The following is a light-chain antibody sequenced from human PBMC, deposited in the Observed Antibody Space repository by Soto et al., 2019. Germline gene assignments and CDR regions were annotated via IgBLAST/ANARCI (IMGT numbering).Light chain of an antibody. CDR1: QSVSSW. CDR3: QQYNGNPLT. Sequence: DIQMTQSPSTLSASVGDRVTITCRASQSVSSWLAWYQQKPGKVPKRLIYKASTLESGVPSRFSGSGSGTEFTLTISSLQPDDCGTYYCQQYNGNPLTFGGGTKVEIK. CDR2: KAS. V-gene: IGKV1-5*03. J-gene: IGKJ4*01.